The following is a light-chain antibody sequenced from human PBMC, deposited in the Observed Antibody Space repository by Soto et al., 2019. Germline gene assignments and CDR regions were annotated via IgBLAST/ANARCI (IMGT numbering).Light chain of an antibody. CDR1: QSVSSN. J-gene: IGKJ2*01. CDR2: GAS. Sequence: EIVMTQSPATLSVSPGERATLSCRASQSVSSNLAWYQQKPGQAPRHLIYGASTRAPGIPARFSGSGSGTEFSLTIGRMQSEDFAVYYCQLYNNWPYTFGQGTQLEIK. CDR3: QLYNNWPYT. V-gene: IGKV3-15*01.